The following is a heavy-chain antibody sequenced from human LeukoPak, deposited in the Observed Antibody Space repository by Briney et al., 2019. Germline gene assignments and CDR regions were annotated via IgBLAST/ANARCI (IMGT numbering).Heavy chain of an antibody. D-gene: IGHD7-27*01. CDR2: IKRKSDGETT. CDR3: TTSGGNWDYFDY. CDR1: GFYFINSW. J-gene: IGHJ4*02. Sequence: PGGSLRLSCAGSGFYFINSWISWVRRAPGKGLEWVGHIKRKSDGETTDYAAPVKGRFSISRDDSKTTVYLQMNSLRIEDTGVYYCTTSGGNWDYFDYWGQGTLVTVSS. V-gene: IGHV3-15*01.